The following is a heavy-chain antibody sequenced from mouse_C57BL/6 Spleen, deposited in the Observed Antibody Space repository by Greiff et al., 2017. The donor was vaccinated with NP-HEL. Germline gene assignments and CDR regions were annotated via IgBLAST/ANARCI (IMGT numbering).Heavy chain of an antibody. J-gene: IGHJ3*01. Sequence: QVQLQQSGAELVKPGASVKLSCKASGYTFTEYTIHWVKQRSGQGLEWLGWFYPGSGSIKYNEKFKDKATLTADKSSSTAYMERSRLTSEDSAVYVCARHEGTTVVAPLAYWGRGTLVTVSA. CDR1: GYTFTEYT. CDR3: ARHEGTTVVAPLAY. CDR2: FYPGSGSI. D-gene: IGHD1-1*01. V-gene: IGHV1-62-2*01.